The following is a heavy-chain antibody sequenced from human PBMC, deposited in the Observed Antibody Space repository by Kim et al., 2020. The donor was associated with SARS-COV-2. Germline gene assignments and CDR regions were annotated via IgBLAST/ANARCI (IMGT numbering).Heavy chain of an antibody. Sequence: ASVKVSCKASGYTFTSYYMHWVRQAPGQGLEWMGIINPSGGSTSYAQKFQGRVTMTRDTSTSTVYMELSSLRSEDTAVYYCATDTTGTTFYYYGMDVWGQGTTVTVSS. D-gene: IGHD1-1*01. CDR1: GYTFTSYY. CDR2: INPSGGST. J-gene: IGHJ6*02. V-gene: IGHV1-46*01. CDR3: ATDTTGTTFYYYGMDV.